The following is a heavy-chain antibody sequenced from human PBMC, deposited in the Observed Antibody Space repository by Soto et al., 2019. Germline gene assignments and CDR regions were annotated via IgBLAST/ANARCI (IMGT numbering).Heavy chain of an antibody. CDR1: GFTFSSYW. CDR2: IKQDGSEK. Sequence: EVQLVESGGGLVQPGGSLRLSCAASGFTFSSYWMSWVRQAPGKGLEWVANIKQDGSEKYYVDSVKGRFTISRDNAKNHRYLQMNSLRAEEAAVYYCASDRRYYGSGSFKRGYAFDLWGQGTMVTVSS. V-gene: IGHV3-7*01. D-gene: IGHD3-10*01. CDR3: ASDRRYYGSGSFKRGYAFDL. J-gene: IGHJ3*01.